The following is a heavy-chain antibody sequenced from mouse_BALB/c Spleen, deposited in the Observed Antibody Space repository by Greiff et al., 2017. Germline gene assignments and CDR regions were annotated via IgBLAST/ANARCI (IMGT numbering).Heavy chain of an antibody. V-gene: IGHV1-5*01. CDR2: IYPGNSDT. D-gene: IGHD2-4*01. J-gene: IGHJ4*01. CDR3: TGRRDDYAYAMDY. CDR1: GYTFTSYW. Sequence: EVQLQQSGTVLARPGASVKMSCKASGYTFTSYWMHWVKQRPGQGLEWIGAIYPGNSDTSYNQKFKGKAKLTAVTSTSTAYMELSSLTNEDSAVYDCTGRRDDYAYAMDYWGQGTSVTVSS.